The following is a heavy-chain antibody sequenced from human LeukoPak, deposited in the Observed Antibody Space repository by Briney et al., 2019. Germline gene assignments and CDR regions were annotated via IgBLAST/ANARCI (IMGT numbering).Heavy chain of an antibody. D-gene: IGHD3-10*01. Sequence: GGSLRLSCAASGFTFSDYYMSWVRQAPGKGLEWVSFIRSNAYGATTAYAASVKGRFTISRDDSKSIAYLQMNSLKTEDTAVYYCSRADYYGSGSPISLDVWGKGTTVTVSS. CDR3: SRADYYGSGSPISLDV. CDR2: IRSNAYGATT. CDR1: GFTFSDYY. V-gene: IGHV3-49*04. J-gene: IGHJ6*04.